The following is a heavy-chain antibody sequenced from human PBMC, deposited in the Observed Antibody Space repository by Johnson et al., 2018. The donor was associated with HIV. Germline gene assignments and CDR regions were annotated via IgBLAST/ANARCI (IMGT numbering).Heavy chain of an antibody. V-gene: IGHV3-30*02. J-gene: IGHJ3*01. Sequence: QMLLVESGGGLVKPGGSLRLSCAASGFTFSDYYMSWIRQAPGKGLEWVAFIRFDGSNKYYTDSVKGRFTISRDNSKNTLYLQMNTLRAEDTAVYYCARWNFAFDVWDQGTMVTVSS. CDR1: GFTFSDYY. CDR3: ARWNFAFDV. CDR2: IRFDGSNK. D-gene: IGHD1-7*01.